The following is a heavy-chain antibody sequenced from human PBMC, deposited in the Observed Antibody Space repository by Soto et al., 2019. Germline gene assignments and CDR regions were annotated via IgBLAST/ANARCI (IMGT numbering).Heavy chain of an antibody. CDR3: ARARITMIVVVTYDAFDI. CDR2: IIPIFGTA. J-gene: IGHJ3*02. D-gene: IGHD3-22*01. CDR1: GGTFSSYA. Sequence: QVQLVQSGAEVKKPGSSVKVSCKASGGTFSSYAISWVRQAPGQGLEWMGGIIPIFGTANYAQKFQGRVTSTADESTSTAYMELISLRAEDKAVYYCARARITMIVVVTYDAFDIWGQGTMVTVS. V-gene: IGHV1-69*01.